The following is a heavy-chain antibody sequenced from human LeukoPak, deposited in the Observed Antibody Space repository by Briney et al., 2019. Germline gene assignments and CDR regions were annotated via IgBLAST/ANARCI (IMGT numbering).Heavy chain of an antibody. CDR1: GGTFSSYA. Sequence: SVKVSCKASGGTFSSYAIGWVRQAPGQGLEWMGGIIPIFGTANYAQKFQGRVTITTDESTSTAYMELSSLRSEDTAVYYCARAMFRGSYYFDYWGQGTLVTVSS. CDR3: ARAMFRGSYYFDY. J-gene: IGHJ4*02. CDR2: IIPIFGTA. V-gene: IGHV1-69*05. D-gene: IGHD1-26*01.